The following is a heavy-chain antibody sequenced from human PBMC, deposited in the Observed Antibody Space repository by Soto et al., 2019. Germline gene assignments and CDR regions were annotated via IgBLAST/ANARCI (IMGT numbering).Heavy chain of an antibody. CDR3: ARDYGERYYYYGMDV. D-gene: IGHD4-17*01. CDR2: IKQDGSEK. V-gene: IGHV3-7*01. CDR1: GFTFSSYW. J-gene: IGHJ6*02. Sequence: GGSLRLSCAASGFTFSSYWMSWVRQAPGKGLEWLANIKQDGSEKYYVDSVKGRFTISRDNAKNSLYLQMNSLRAEDTAVYYCARDYGERYYYYGMDVWGQGTTVTVSS.